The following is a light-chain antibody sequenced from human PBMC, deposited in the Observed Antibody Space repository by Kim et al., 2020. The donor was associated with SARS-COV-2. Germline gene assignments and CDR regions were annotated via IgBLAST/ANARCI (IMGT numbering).Light chain of an antibody. Sequence: LSLSPGERATLSCRASQTVSSSYLAWYHQKPGQAPRLLIYGTSTRATGVPDRFSGSGSGTDFTLTISRLEPEDFAVYYCQQYGSSFGGGTKVDIK. CDR1: QTVSSSY. J-gene: IGKJ4*01. V-gene: IGKV3-20*01. CDR3: QQYGSS. CDR2: GTS.